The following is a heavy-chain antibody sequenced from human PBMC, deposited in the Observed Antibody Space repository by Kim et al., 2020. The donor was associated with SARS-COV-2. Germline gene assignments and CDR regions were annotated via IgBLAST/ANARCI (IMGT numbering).Heavy chain of an antibody. V-gene: IGHV3-9*01. Sequence: KGRFTISRDNAKNSLYLQMNSLRAEDTALYYCAKDIMRYCSSTSCYWPFDYWGQGTLVTVSS. CDR3: AKDIMRYCSSTSCYWPFDY. D-gene: IGHD2-2*01. J-gene: IGHJ4*02.